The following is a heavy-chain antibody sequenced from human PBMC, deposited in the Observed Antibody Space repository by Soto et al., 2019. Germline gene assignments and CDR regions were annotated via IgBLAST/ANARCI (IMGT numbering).Heavy chain of an antibody. J-gene: IGHJ2*01. D-gene: IGHD2-21*02. V-gene: IGHV3-23*01. CDR2: ISGDSGRT. Sequence: EVQLLESGGGLVQPGGSVRLSCAASGLTFGNYAMSWVRQAPGKGLGWVSAISGDSGRTYYADSVKGRSTISRDNSTSTLYLQMLTLRAEDTGIYYCAVTRNWGRDCSAARYWNFDIWGRGTLVTVSS. CDR3: AVTRNWGRDCSAARYWNFDI. CDR1: GLTFGNYA.